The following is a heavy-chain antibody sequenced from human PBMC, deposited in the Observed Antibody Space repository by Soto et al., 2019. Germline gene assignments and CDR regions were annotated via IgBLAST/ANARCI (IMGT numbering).Heavy chain of an antibody. J-gene: IGHJ4*02. D-gene: IGHD3-10*01. CDR2: MYHSGAT. V-gene: IGHV4-4*02. Sequence: QVRLEESGPGLVKPSETLSLTCAFSGGSIASDNWWTWVRQTPRKGLEWIGEMYHSGATNYSPSLKSRFTISVDKFTNQFSLKLSSVTAADSGLYYCARASASSLLRGVIINWGQGTLVTVSS. CDR1: GGSIASDNW. CDR3: ARASASSLLRGVIIN.